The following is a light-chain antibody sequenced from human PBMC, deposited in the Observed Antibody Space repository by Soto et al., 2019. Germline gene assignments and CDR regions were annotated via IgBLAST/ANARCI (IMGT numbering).Light chain of an antibody. CDR2: GAA. CDR3: QQYCCSPST. CDR1: QSVRRSY. Sequence: DIVLTQSRGTLALSPGEIATLSCSASQSVRRSYLAWYHQKTGQAPQHLIYGAASSSTGIPDRFSGSGSGTDFTLTISSLEPEEFAVYDWQQYCCSPSTFGGETKVEIK. J-gene: IGKJ4*02. V-gene: IGKV3-20*01.